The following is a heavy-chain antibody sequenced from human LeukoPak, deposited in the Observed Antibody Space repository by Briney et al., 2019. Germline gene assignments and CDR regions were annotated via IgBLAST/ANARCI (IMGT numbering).Heavy chain of an antibody. CDR1: GFTFSSYE. D-gene: IGHD6-13*01. CDR3: ATYSSSWWLELGY. Sequence: GGSLRLSCPASGFTFSSYEMNWVRQAPGKGLEWVSYISSSGSTIYYADSVKGRFTISRDNAKNSLYLQMNSLRAEDTAVYYCATYSSSWWLELGYWGQGTLVTVSS. V-gene: IGHV3-48*03. CDR2: ISSSGSTI. J-gene: IGHJ4*02.